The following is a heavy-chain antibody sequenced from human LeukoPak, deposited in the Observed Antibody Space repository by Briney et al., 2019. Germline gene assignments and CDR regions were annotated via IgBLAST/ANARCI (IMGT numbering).Heavy chain of an antibody. J-gene: IGHJ4*02. CDR2: ISYDGSNK. Sequence: GGSLRLSCAASGFTFSSYAMHWVRQAPGKGLEWVAVISYDGSNKYYADSVKGRFTISRDNSKNTLYLQMNSLRAEDTAVYYCARDRAFGGALDYXXQGTLVTVSS. CDR3: ARDRAFGGALDY. D-gene: IGHD3-16*01. V-gene: IGHV3-30*14. CDR1: GFTFSSYA.